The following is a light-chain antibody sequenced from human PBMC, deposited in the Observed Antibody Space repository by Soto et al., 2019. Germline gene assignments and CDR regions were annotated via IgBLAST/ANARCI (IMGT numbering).Light chain of an antibody. V-gene: IGKV1-5*01. J-gene: IGKJ4*01. CDR2: DAS. CDR1: QSISRW. CDR3: QQYNSYSALT. Sequence: TQSPGTLSLSPGERATLSCRASQSISRWLAWYQQKPGKAPQLLIYDASSLQSGAPSRFSGSGSGTEFTLTISSLQPDDFATFYCQQYNSYSALTFGGGTKVEIK.